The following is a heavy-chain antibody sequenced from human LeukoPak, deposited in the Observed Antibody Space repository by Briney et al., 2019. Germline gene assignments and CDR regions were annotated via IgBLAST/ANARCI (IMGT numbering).Heavy chain of an antibody. CDR2: ISSSSSYI. J-gene: IGHJ4*02. Sequence: GGSLRLSCAASGFTFSSYSMNWVRQAPGKGLEWVSSISSSSSYIYYADSVKGRFTISRNKANNSLYLQMNSLRAEDTAVYYCAREKVMGTTGFDYWGQGTLVTVSS. D-gene: IGHD1-1*01. V-gene: IGHV3-21*01. CDR3: AREKVMGTTGFDY. CDR1: GFTFSSYS.